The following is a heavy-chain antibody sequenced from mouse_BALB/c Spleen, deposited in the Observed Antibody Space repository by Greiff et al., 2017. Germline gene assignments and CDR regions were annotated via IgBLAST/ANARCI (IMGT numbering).Heavy chain of an antibody. CDR2: IDPANGNT. J-gene: IGHJ4*01. CDR3: ARWDYGSSYDAMDY. V-gene: IGHV14-3*02. CDR1: GFNIKDTY. D-gene: IGHD1-1*01. Sequence: VQLQQSGAELVKPGASVKLSCTASGFNIKDTYMHWVKQRPEQGLEWIGRIDPANGNTKYDPKFQGKATITADTSSNTAYLQLSSLTSEDTAVYYCARWDYGSSYDAMDYWGQGTSVTVSS.